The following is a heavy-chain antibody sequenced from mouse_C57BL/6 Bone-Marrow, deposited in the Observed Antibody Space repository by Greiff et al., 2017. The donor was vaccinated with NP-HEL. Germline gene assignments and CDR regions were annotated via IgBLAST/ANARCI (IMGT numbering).Heavy chain of an antibody. V-gene: IGHV2-9-1*01. J-gene: IGHJ2*01. CDR3: ARNYYYGSSSYYFDY. CDR2: IWTGGGT. Sequence: VKLQESGPGLVAPSQSLSITCTVSGFSLTSYAISWVRQPPGKGLEWLGVIWTGGGTNYNSALKSRLSISKDNSKSQVFLKMNSLQTDDTARYYCARNYYYGSSSYYFDYWGQGTTLTVSS. CDR1: GFSLTSYA. D-gene: IGHD1-1*01.